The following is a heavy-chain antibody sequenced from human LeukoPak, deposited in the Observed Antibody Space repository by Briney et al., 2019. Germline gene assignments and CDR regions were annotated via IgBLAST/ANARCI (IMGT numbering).Heavy chain of an antibody. CDR3: ARGVAYGDYGNWFDP. CDR2: IYYSGST. J-gene: IGHJ5*02. CDR1: GGSISSYY. Sequence: SETLSLTCTVSGGSISSYYWSWIRQPPGKGLEWIGYIYYSGSTNYNPSLKSRVTISVDTSKNQFSLKLSSVTAADTAVYYCARGVAYGDYGNWFDPWGQGTLVTVSS. D-gene: IGHD4-17*01. V-gene: IGHV4-59*01.